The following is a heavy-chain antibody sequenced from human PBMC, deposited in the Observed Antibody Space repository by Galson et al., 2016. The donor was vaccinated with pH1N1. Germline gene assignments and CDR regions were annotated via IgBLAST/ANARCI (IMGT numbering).Heavy chain of an antibody. CDR3: ARRSADIGVDM. V-gene: IGHV5-51*01. CDR2: VYPGDSDT. J-gene: IGHJ3*02. CDR1: GYSFSSYW. D-gene: IGHD5-12*01. Sequence: QSGAEVTKPGESLKISCKGSGYSFSSYWIAWVRQMPGKGLEWMGIVYPGDSDTRYTPSFQGQVTISAAKSNNTAYLQWSSLKASDTAMYYCARRSADIGVDMWGQGTMVIVSA.